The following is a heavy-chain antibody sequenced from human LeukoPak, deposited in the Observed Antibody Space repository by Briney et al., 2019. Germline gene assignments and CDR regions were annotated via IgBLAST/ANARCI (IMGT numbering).Heavy chain of an antibody. CDR2: ISGSGGST. V-gene: IGHV3-23*01. Sequence: GGSLRLSCAASGFTFSSYAMSCVRQAPGKGLEWGSAISGSGGSTYYADSVKGRFTISRDNSKNKLYLQMNSLTAEDTAVYYCAKPPKQQLGRYFDYWGQGTLVTVS. CDR1: GFTFSSYA. CDR3: AKPPKQQLGRYFDY. J-gene: IGHJ4*02. D-gene: IGHD6-13*01.